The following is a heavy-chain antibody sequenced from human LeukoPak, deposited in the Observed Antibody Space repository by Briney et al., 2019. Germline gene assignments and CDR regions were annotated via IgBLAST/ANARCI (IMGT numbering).Heavy chain of an antibody. J-gene: IGHJ4*02. CDR1: GGSIKSHF. CDR2: IFHRGST. Sequence: PSETLSLTCTVCGGSIKSHFWSWVRQPPGKRLEWIGYIFHRGSTNYNPSLKSRVTISVDTSKNQFSLRLTSVTAADTAVYYCVRTNPWDLTYYFDYWGQGTLVTVSS. V-gene: IGHV4-59*11. D-gene: IGHD1-14*01. CDR3: VRTNPWDLTYYFDY.